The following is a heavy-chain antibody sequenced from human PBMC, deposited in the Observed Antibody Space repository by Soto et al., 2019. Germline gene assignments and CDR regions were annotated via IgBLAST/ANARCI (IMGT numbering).Heavy chain of an antibody. CDR2: VYYSGST. V-gene: IGHV4-39*01. J-gene: IGHJ4*02. CDR3: AGHQYYYDSSGYTLDY. Sequence: SETLSLTCTVSGGSISSSTYYWGWIRQPPGKGLERIGSVYYSGSTYYNPSLKSRVTISVDTSNNQFSLKLNSVTAADTAVYYCAGHQYYYDSSGYTLDYWGQGTLVTVSS. D-gene: IGHD3-22*01. CDR1: GGSISSSTYY.